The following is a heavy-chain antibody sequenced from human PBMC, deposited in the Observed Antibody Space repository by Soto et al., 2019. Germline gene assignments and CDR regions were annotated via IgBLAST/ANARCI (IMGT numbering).Heavy chain of an antibody. V-gene: IGHV4-30-4*01. CDR3: ARDRTYDSSGYYYDAFDI. D-gene: IGHD3-22*01. CDR2: IYYSGST. J-gene: IGHJ3*02. CDR1: GGSSSSGDYY. Sequence: PSETLSLTCTVSGGSSSSGDYYWSWIRQPPGKGLEWIGYIYYSGSTYYNPSLKSRVTISVDTSKNQFSLKLSSVTAADTAVYYCARDRTYDSSGYYYDAFDISGQGTMVTVSS.